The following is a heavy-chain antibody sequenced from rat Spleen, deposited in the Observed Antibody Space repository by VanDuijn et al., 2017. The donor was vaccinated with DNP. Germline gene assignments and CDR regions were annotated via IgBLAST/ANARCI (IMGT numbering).Heavy chain of an antibody. CDR2: ISYDGSST. V-gene: IGHV5-7*01. D-gene: IGHD1-4*01. CDR3: ARATTPNWFAY. Sequence: EVQLVESGGGLVQPGRSLKLSCAASGFTFSDYNMAWVRQAPKKGLEWVATISYDGSSTYYRDSVKGRFTISRDNAKSTLYLQLNSLRSEDTATYYCARATTPNWFAYWGQGTLVTVSS. CDR1: GFTFSDYN. J-gene: IGHJ3*01.